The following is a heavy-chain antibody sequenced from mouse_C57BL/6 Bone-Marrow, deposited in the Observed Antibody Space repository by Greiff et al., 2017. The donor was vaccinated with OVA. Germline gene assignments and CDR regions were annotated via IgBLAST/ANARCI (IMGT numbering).Heavy chain of an antibody. J-gene: IGHJ2*01. Sequence: VQLQQSGPVLVKPGASVKMSCKASGYTFTDYYMNWVKQSPGKSLERIGVINPYNGGTSYNQKFKGKATLTVDKSSSTAYMELNSLTSEDSAVYYCARQWRGRSYFENGGQGKTLTVSA. CDR1: GYTFTDYY. V-gene: IGHV1-19*01. D-gene: IGHD1-3*01. CDR3: ARQWRGRSYFEN. CDR2: INPYNGGT.